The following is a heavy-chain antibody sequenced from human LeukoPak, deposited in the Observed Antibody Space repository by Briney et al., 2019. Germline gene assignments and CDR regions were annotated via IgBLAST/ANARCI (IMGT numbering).Heavy chain of an antibody. V-gene: IGHV3-21*01. CDR3: ARVPGDY. Sequence: CLRLSRAASLFILSRYSMNSVGQSPGKGLEWVSSISSSSIHIYYADSVKGRFTISRDNAKNSLYLQMNSMRVEDTAVYYCARVPGDYWGQGTLVTVSS. CDR2: ISSSSIHI. CDR1: LFILSRYS. J-gene: IGHJ4*02.